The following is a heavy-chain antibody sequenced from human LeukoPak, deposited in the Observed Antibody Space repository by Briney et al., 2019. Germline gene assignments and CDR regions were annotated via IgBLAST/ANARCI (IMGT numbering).Heavy chain of an antibody. V-gene: IGHV1-2*02. J-gene: IGHJ5*02. CDR3: ARDRITMVRGVINWFDP. D-gene: IGHD3-10*01. Sequence: ASVKVSCKASGYTFTSYGISWVRQAPGQGLEWMGWINPNSGGTNYAQKFQGRVTMTRDTSISTAYMELSRLRSDDTAVYYCARDRITMVRGVINWFDPWGQGTLVTVSS. CDR2: INPNSGGT. CDR1: GYTFTSYG.